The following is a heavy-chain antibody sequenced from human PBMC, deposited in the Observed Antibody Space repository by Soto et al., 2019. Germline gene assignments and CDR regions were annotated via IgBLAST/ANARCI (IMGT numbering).Heavy chain of an antibody. CDR3: ATNHYYDSSGHYD. CDR1: GFTFSSYS. V-gene: IGHV3-21*01. D-gene: IGHD3-22*01. J-gene: IGHJ4*02. Sequence: GGSLRLSCAASGFTFSSYSMNWVRQAPGKGLEWVSSISSSSSYIYYADSVKGRFTISRDNAKNSLYLQMNSLRAEDTAVYYCATNHYYDSSGHYDWGQGTLVTVSS. CDR2: ISSSSSYI.